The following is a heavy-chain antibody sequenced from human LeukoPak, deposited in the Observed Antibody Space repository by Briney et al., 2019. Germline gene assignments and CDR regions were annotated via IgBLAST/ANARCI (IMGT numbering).Heavy chain of an antibody. CDR3: VRRGYCSGGNCFSAPFDY. Sequence: GESLKISCKGSGYSFTSYWIGWVRQMPGKGLEWMRSIYADDSDTRYSPSFQGQVTISADKSISTAYLQWSSLKASDTAMYYCVRRGYCSGGNCFSAPFDYWGQGTLVTVSS. D-gene: IGHD2-15*01. J-gene: IGHJ4*02. V-gene: IGHV5-51*01. CDR2: IYADDSDT. CDR1: GYSFTSYW.